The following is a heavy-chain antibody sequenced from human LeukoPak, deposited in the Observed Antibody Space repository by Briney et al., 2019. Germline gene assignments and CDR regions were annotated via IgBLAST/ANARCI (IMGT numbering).Heavy chain of an antibody. D-gene: IGHD6-13*01. CDR1: GYTFTSYG. Sequence: ASVKVSCKASGYTFTSYGISWVRQAPGQGLEWMGWISAYNGNTNYAQKLQGRVTMTTDTSTSTAYMELRSLRPDDTAVYYCARALYSSSWSHLDYWGQGTLVTVSS. CDR3: ARALYSSSWSHLDY. CDR2: ISAYNGNT. V-gene: IGHV1-18*01. J-gene: IGHJ4*02.